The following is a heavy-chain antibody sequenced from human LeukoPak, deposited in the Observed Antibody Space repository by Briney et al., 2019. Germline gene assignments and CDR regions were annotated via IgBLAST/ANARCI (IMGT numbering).Heavy chain of an antibody. Sequence: GESLKISCKGSGYSFTSYWIGWVRQMPGKGLEWMGIIYPGDSDTRYSPSFQGQVTISADKSISTAYLQWSSLKASDTAMYYCARQIVRGYSGYDLDYWGQGTLVTVSS. V-gene: IGHV5-51*01. CDR2: IYPGDSDT. D-gene: IGHD5-12*01. CDR3: ARQIVRGYSGYDLDY. J-gene: IGHJ4*02. CDR1: GYSFTSYW.